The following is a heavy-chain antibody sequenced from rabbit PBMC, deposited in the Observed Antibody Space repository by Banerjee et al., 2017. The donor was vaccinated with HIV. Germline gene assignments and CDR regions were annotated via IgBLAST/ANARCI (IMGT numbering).Heavy chain of an antibody. J-gene: IGHJ4*01. CDR3: ARYRHDYGVALDL. D-gene: IGHD2-1*01. CDR1: GFDFSTNT. Sequence: LVKPGASLTLTCTASGFDFSTNTMCWVRQAPGKGLEWIACIETTGSSTYTYYASWAKGRFTISETSSTTVTLQMTSLTAADTATYFCARYRHDYGVALDLWGPGTLVTVS. V-gene: IGHV1S40*01. CDR2: IETTGSSTYT.